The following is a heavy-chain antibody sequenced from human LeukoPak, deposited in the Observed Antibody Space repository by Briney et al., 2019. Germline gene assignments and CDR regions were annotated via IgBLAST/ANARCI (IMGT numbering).Heavy chain of an antibody. CDR1: GVTFSSYA. J-gene: IGHJ6*02. V-gene: IGHV3-23*01. CDR2: ISGRGGST. D-gene: IGHD6-19*01. CDR3: ARDRFSSGWSGMDV. Sequence: GGSLRLSCAASGVTFSSYAMSWVRQAPGKGLEWVSAISGRGGSTYYADSVKGRFTISRDNSRNTLYLQMNSLRAEDTAVYYCARDRFSSGWSGMDVWGQGTTVTVSS.